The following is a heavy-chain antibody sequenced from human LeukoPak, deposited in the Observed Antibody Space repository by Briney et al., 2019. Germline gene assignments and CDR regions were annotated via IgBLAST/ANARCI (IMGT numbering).Heavy chain of an antibody. J-gene: IGHJ4*02. Sequence: GGSLRLSCAASGFTFSSYAMSWVRQAPGKGLEWVSGITGSGGSTYYADSVKGRFTISRDNSKNTLYLQMNNLRVEDTAVYYCAKPGCSSASRYPDYWGQGTLVTVSS. V-gene: IGHV3-23*01. CDR3: AKPGCSSASRYPDY. D-gene: IGHD2-2*01. CDR1: GFTFSSYA. CDR2: ITGSGGST.